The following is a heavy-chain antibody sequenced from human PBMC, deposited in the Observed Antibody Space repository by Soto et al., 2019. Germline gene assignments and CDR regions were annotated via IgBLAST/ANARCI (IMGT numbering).Heavy chain of an antibody. CDR3: AKDHRWLGNDAFDI. D-gene: IGHD6-19*01. V-gene: IGHV3-30*18. CDR1: GFTFSSYG. Sequence: QVQLVESGGGVVQPGRSLRLSCAASGFTFSSYGMHWVRQAPGKGLEWVAVISYDGSNKYYADSVKGRFTISRDNSKNTLYLQMNSLRAEDTAVYYWAKDHRWLGNDAFDIWGQGTMVTVSS. J-gene: IGHJ3*02. CDR2: ISYDGSNK.